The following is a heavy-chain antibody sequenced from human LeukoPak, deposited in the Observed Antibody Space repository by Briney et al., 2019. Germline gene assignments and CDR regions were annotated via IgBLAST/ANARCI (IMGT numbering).Heavy chain of an antibody. CDR3: ARGGFTTMVRGVIITLDAFDI. CDR2: INPGGGTT. Sequence: ASVRVSCKASGYSFTNYYLHWVRQAPGQGVGWMGIINPGGGTTTYAQKFQGRVTMTRDTSTSTVYMELSSLRSEDTAVYYCARGGFTTMVRGVIITLDAFDIWGQGTMVTVSS. D-gene: IGHD3-10*01. J-gene: IGHJ3*02. CDR1: GYSFTNYY. V-gene: IGHV1-46*01.